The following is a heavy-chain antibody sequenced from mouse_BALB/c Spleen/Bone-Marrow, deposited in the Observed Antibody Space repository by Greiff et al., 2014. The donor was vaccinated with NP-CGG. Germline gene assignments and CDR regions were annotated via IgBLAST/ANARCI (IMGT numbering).Heavy chain of an antibody. D-gene: IGHD2-1*01. Sequence: KQSGSELVRPGASVKLSCKASGYTFTSYWMHWVKQRPGQGLEWIGNIYPGSGSTNYDEKFKSKATLTVDTSSSTAYMQLSSLTSEDSAVYYCTRRRGNYYYFDHWGQGTTLTVSS. V-gene: IGHV1S22*01. CDR2: IYPGSGST. CDR3: TRRRGNYYYFDH. J-gene: IGHJ2*01. CDR1: GYTFTSYW.